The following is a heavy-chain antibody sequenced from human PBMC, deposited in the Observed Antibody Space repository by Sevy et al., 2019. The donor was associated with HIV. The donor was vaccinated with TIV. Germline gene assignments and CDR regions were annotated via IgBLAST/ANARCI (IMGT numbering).Heavy chain of an antibody. CDR1: GFTFSSYS. J-gene: IGHJ4*02. Sequence: GGSLRLSCAASGFTFSSYSMNWVRQAPGKGLEWGSSISSSSSYIYNADSVKRRFTISRDNAKNSLYLQMNSLRVEDTAVYYCASEGYSSGYYYLWGQGTLVTVSS. D-gene: IGHD3-22*01. CDR2: ISSSSSYI. CDR3: ASEGYSSGYYYL. V-gene: IGHV3-21*01.